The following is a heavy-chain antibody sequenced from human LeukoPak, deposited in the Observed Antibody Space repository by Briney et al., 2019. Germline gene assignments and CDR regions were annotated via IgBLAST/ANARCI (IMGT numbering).Heavy chain of an antibody. CDR2: ISWNSGSI. V-gene: IGHV3-9*01. CDR1: GFTFDDYA. J-gene: IGHJ4*02. CDR3: AKGSGSSSWYYREVFDY. Sequence: PGRSLRLSCAASGFTFDDYAMHWVRQAPGKGLEWVSGISWNSGSIGYADSVKGRFTISRDNAKNSLYLQMNSLRAEDTALYYSAKGSGSSSWYYREVFDYWGQGTLVTVSS. D-gene: IGHD6-13*01.